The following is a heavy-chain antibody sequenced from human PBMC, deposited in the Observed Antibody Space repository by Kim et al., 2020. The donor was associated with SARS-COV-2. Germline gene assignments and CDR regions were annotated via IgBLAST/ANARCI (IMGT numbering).Heavy chain of an antibody. CDR2: IYYSGST. CDR1: GVSISTYY. Sequence: SETLSLTCTVSGVSISTYYLSWIRQPPGKGLEWVGYIYYSGSTNYNPSLKSRVTISVHTSKNQFSLKLNSVTAADTAVYYCAISYYDTSSFIPIDYWGQGTLVTVSS. V-gene: IGHV4-59*01. J-gene: IGHJ4*02. CDR3: AISYYDTSSFIPIDY. D-gene: IGHD3-22*01.